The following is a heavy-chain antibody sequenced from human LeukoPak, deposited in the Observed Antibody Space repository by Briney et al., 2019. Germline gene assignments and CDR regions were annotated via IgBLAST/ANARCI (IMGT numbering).Heavy chain of an antibody. D-gene: IGHD3-22*01. J-gene: IGHJ4*02. CDR2: ISSSSSTI. CDR1: GFTFSDYY. CDR3: ARVLHKRNYDSSVYYGY. V-gene: IGHV3-11*04. Sequence: GGSLRLSCAASGFTFSDYYMSWIRQAPGKGLEWVSYISSSSSTIYYADSVKGRFTISRDNAKSSLFLQMNSLRAEDTAVYYCARVLHKRNYDSSVYYGYWGQGTLVTVSS.